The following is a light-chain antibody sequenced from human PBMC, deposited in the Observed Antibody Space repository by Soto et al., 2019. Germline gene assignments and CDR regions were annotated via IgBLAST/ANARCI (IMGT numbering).Light chain of an antibody. CDR3: QQYGSSPPIT. J-gene: IGKJ5*01. CDR2: GAS. CDR1: QSVSSSY. Sequence: EIVLTQSPGTLSLSPEERATLSCRAGQSVSSSYLAWYQQKPGQAPRLLIYGASSRATGIPDRFSGSGSGTDFTLTISRLEPEDFAVYYCQQYGSSPPITFGQGTRLEI. V-gene: IGKV3-20*01.